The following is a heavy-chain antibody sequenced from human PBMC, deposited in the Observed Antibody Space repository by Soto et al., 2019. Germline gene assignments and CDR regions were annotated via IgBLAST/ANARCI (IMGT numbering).Heavy chain of an antibody. CDR2: IYYSGRT. Sequence: QVQLQESGPGLVKPSQTLSLSCTVSGGFITSGDYYWSWIRQHPGKGLEWIGHIYYSGRTYYTPSLKYRVSISVVTYKNQFSLSLTSVAAAYTAVYYCAGFEFGEFPAAGVFDSWGQGTLVTVSS. CDR1: GGFITSGDYY. V-gene: IGHV4-31*03. D-gene: IGHD3-10*01. J-gene: IGHJ3*02. CDR3: AGFEFGEFPAAGVFDS.